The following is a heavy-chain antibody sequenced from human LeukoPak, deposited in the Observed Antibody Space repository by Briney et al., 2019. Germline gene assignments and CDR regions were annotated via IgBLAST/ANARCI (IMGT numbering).Heavy chain of an antibody. Sequence: ASVKVSCKASGYTFTGYYMHWVRQAPRQGLEWMGWINPNSGGTNYAQKFQGWVTMTRDTSISTAYMELSRLRSDDTAVYYCARDLGIAAAGVYYGMDVWGKGTTVTVSS. D-gene: IGHD6-13*01. CDR1: GYTFTGYY. V-gene: IGHV1-2*04. CDR2: INPNSGGT. J-gene: IGHJ6*04. CDR3: ARDLGIAAAGVYYGMDV.